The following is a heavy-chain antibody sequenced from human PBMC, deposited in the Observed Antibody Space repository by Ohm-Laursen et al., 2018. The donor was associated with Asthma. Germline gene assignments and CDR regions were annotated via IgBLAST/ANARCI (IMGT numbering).Heavy chain of an antibody. CDR1: GFTFGDFA. CDR3: ARSQGGSYFWVDY. Sequence: SLRLSCSASGFTFGDFAMHWVRQAPGQGLEWVTVISYDGTSQYYADSVKGRFTISRDNSKNTLDLQMNSLRAEDTAVYYCARSQGGSYFWVDYWGQGTLVTVSS. CDR2: ISYDGTSQ. V-gene: IGHV3-30-3*01. J-gene: IGHJ4*02. D-gene: IGHD1-26*01.